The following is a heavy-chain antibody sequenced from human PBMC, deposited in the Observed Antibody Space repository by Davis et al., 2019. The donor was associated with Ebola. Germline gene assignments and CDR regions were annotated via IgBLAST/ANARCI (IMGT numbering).Heavy chain of an antibody. D-gene: IGHD4-11*01. J-gene: IGHJ5*02. CDR1: GYTFTSYD. CDR3: ARDSSLATTSWFDP. V-gene: IGHV1-8*01. CDR2: MNPNSGNT. Sequence: ASVKVSCKASGYTFTSYDINWVRQATGQGLEWMGWMNPNSGNTGYAQKFQGWVTMTRDTSISTAYMELSRLRSDDTAVYYCARDSSLATTSWFDPWGQGTLVTVSS.